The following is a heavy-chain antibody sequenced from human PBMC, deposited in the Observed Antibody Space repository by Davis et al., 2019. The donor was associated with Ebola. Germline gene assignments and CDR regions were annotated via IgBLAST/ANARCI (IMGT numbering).Heavy chain of an antibody. V-gene: IGHV3-53*01. CDR1: GFIVSTNY. CDR3: ARSQTATYYGMDA. CDR2: IYSGGST. Sequence: GESLKISCAASGFIVSTNYMNWVRRAPGKGLEWVSVIYSGGSTYYADSVKGRFTISRDNSKNTLYLQMNNPRAEDTALYYCARSQTATYYGMDAWGQGTTVTVSS. J-gene: IGHJ6*02.